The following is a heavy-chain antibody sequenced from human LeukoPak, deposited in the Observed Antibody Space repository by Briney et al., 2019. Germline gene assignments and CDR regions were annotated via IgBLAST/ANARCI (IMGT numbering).Heavy chain of an antibody. CDR1: GYTFTGYY. CDR2: INPNSGGT. CDR3: ARRVTYCCSTSCLNWFDP. D-gene: IGHD2-2*01. J-gene: IGHJ5*02. Sequence: ASVKVSCKASGYTFTGYYMHWVRQAPGQGLEWMGWINPNSGGTNYAQKFQGRVTMTRDTSISTAYMELSRLRSDDTAVYYCARRVTYCCSTSCLNWFDPWGQGTLVTVSS. V-gene: IGHV1-2*02.